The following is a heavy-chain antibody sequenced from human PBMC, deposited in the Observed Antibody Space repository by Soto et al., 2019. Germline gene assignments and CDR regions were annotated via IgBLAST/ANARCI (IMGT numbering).Heavy chain of an antibody. D-gene: IGHD1-26*01. CDR3: ARGRRWDGGGWGFDY. J-gene: IGHJ4*02. CDR1: GASITGYY. Sequence: QVHLQESGPGLVKPSDTLSLTCTVSGASITGYYWSWMRQPPGKGLEWIGYVYYTGTTNYSPSLQSRVAISVVPSKKQFSLSLNSVTATDTAVYYCARGRRWDGGGWGFDYWGQGALVSVSS. V-gene: IGHV4-59*07. CDR2: VYYTGTT.